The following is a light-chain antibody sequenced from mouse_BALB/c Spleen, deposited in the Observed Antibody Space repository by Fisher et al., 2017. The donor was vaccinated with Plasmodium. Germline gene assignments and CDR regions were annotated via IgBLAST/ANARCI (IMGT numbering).Light chain of an antibody. Sequence: DIVMTQSTATLSVTPGDRVSLSCRASQSIGNYLHWYQQRSHESPRLLINYGSQSISGLPSRFSGRGSGTDFTLIINSVETEDFGMYFCQHSNSWPLTFGAGTKLELK. CDR3: QHSNSWPLT. CDR1: QSIGNY. J-gene: IGKJ5*01. V-gene: IGKV5-45*01. CDR2: YGS.